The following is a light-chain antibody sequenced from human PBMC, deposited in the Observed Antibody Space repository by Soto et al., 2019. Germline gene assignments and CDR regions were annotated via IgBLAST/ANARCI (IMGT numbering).Light chain of an antibody. Sequence: EIVLTQSPATLSLSPGERATLSCRASQSVSRYLAWYQQKPGQAPRLLIYDASNRATGIPARFSGSGSGTDFTLTISSLDPEDFAVYYCQQRSNWPWTFGQGTKVEI. CDR1: QSVSRY. V-gene: IGKV3-11*01. J-gene: IGKJ1*01. CDR3: QQRSNWPWT. CDR2: DAS.